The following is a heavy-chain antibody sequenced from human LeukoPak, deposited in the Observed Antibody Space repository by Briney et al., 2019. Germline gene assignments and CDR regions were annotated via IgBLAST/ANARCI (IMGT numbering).Heavy chain of an antibody. CDR2: ISDSGGRT. CDR3: AKRGVVIRVILVGFHREANYFDS. V-gene: IGHV3-23*01. D-gene: IGHD3-22*01. Sequence: GGSLRLSCAASGITLSNYGMSWVRQAPGKGLEWVAGISDSGGRTNYADSVKGRFTISRDNLKNTLYLQMNSLRAEDTAVYFCAKRGVVIRVILVGFHREANYFDSWGQGALVTVSS. J-gene: IGHJ4*02. CDR1: GITLSNYG.